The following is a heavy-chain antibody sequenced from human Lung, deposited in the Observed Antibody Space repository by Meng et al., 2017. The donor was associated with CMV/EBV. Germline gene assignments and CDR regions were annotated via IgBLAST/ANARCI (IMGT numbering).Heavy chain of an antibody. D-gene: IGHD2-2*01. J-gene: IGHJ5*02. V-gene: IGHV1-2*02. CDR3: ARVDCSSTRCYLLDGWFDP. CDR1: GYTFTGYY. Sequence: ASVXVSXKASGYTFTGYYIHWVRQAPGQGLEWMGWINPNSGGTNYAQKFQGRVTMTRDTSISTAYMELSRLRSDDTAVYYCARVDCSSTRCYLLDGWFDPWXQGTXVTVSS. CDR2: INPNSGGT.